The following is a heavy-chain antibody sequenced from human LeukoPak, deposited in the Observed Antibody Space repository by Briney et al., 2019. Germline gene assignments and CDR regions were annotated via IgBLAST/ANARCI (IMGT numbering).Heavy chain of an antibody. Sequence: PSQTLSLTCTVSGGSISSGSYYWSWIRQPAGKGLEWIGRIYTSRSTNYNPSLKSRVTISVDTSKNQFSLKLSSVTAADTAVYYCARAAGYCSSTSCYGNYNWFDPWGQGTLVTVSS. D-gene: IGHD2-2*01. CDR1: GGSISSGSYY. CDR2: IYTSRST. V-gene: IGHV4-61*02. CDR3: ARAAGYCSSTSCYGNYNWFDP. J-gene: IGHJ5*02.